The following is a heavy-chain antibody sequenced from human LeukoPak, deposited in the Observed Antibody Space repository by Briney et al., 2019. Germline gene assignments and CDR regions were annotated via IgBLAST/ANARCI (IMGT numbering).Heavy chain of an antibody. J-gene: IGHJ4*02. V-gene: IGHV4-30-4*08. CDR3: GGDPNWVFDN. Sequence: SETLSFTCTVSGASFNSDDQYWNWIRQSPGKGLEWIGSIHPSGMLYNNPSLESRVTMSRDTSKNQFSLRLSSVTAADTAVYFCGGDPNWVFDNWGQGTLVTVSS. D-gene: IGHD7-27*01. CDR2: IHPSGML. CDR1: GASFNSDDQY.